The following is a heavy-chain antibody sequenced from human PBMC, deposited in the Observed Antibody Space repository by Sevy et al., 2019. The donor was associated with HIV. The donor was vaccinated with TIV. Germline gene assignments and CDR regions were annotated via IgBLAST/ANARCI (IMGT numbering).Heavy chain of an antibody. CDR3: AKDIRVALVVPRPGYGMDV. D-gene: IGHD2-15*01. CDR2: ISGSGDTT. V-gene: IGHV3-23*01. J-gene: IGHJ6*02. CDR1: GFNFINYG. Sequence: GGSLRLSCAASGFNFINYGMSWVRQAPGKGLEWVSVISGSGDTTNYADSVKGRFVISGDNSKNTMYLQLNSLRAEDTAVYYCAKDIRVALVVPRPGYGMDVWGHGTSVTVSS.